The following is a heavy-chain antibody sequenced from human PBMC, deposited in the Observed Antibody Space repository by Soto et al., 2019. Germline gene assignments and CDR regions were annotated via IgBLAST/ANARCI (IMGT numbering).Heavy chain of an antibody. V-gene: IGHV3-64D*06. CDR2: ISTNGGST. CDR3: VKGEYYYDSSGYYPFDY. D-gene: IGHD3-22*01. J-gene: IGHJ4*02. Sequence: GGSLRLSCAASGFTFSSYTMNWVRQAPGKGLEYVSSISTNGGSTDYADSVKGRFTISRDNSKNTVYLQMSSLRVEDTAVYYCVKGEYYYDSSGYYPFDYWGQGT. CDR1: GFTFSSYT.